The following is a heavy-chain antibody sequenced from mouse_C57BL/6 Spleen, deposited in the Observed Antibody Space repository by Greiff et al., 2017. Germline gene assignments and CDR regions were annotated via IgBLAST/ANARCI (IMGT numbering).Heavy chain of an antibody. J-gene: IGHJ2*01. CDR1: GYTFTDYY. D-gene: IGHD2-4*01. V-gene: IGHV1-19*01. CDR2: INPYNGGT. Sequence: EVQLQQSGPVLVKPGASVKMSCKASGYTFTDYYMNWVKQSHGKSLEWIGVINPYNGGTSYNQKFKGKATLTVDKSSSTAYMELNSLTSEDSAVYYCAREDYDYASDYWGQGTTLTVSS. CDR3: AREDYDYASDY.